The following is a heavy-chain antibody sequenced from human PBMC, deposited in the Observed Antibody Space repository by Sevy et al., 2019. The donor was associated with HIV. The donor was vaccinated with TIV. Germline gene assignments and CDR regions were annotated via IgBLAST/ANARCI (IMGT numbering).Heavy chain of an antibody. CDR3: AGENAWGRGYS. CDR2: IYYNGHI. J-gene: IGHJ4*02. V-gene: IGHV4-59*08. CDR1: GGSITSLY. D-gene: IGHD1-26*01. Sequence: QSQTLSLTCTVSGGSITSLYWNWIRQPPGKGLEWIANIYYNGHINYNPSLKSRVTLSLDTSKNQFSLRLSSVTAADTAMYYCAGENAWGRGYSWGQGTLLTVSS.